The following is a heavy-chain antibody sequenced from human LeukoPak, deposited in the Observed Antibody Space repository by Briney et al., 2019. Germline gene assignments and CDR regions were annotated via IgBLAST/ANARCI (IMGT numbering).Heavy chain of an antibody. Sequence: PGGSLRLSCAASGFTFSSYAMSWVRQAPGKGLEWVSAISGSGGSTYYADSVKGRFTISRDNSKNTLYLQMNGLRAEDTAVYYCAGRESILDYYMDVWGKGTTVTVSS. CDR2: ISGSGGST. V-gene: IGHV3-23*01. CDR1: GFTFSSYA. CDR3: AGRESILDYYMDV. D-gene: IGHD6-6*01. J-gene: IGHJ6*03.